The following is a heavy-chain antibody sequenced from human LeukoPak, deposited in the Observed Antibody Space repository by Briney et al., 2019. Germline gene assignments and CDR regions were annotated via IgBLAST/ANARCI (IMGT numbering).Heavy chain of an antibody. V-gene: IGHV3-53*01. Sequence: GGSLTLSRPASGFTVSSNYMSWVRQAPGKGLEWLSVIYSGGSTYYADSVKGRFTISSENSEYTLYLQMNCLRAEGTGVYDCAKVVVDRYDWDCSGFSEAHDGFDIWGQGTMVTVSS. CDR2: IYSGGST. J-gene: IGHJ3*02. CDR3: AKVVVDRYDWDCSGFSEAHDGFDI. D-gene: IGHD3-22*01. CDR1: GFTVSSNY.